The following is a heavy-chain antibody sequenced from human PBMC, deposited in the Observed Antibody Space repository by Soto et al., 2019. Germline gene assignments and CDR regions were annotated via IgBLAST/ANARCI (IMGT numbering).Heavy chain of an antibody. CDR2: LSYEGSEE. CDR3: ALTRRSSLLEVAGPGFEY. CDR1: GFNFGVFG. J-gene: IGHJ4*02. Sequence: GGSLRLSCAASGFNFGVFGMHWVRQAPGKGLEWLSVLSYEGSEEYYADSVRGRFTISRDNSKYTLFLQMDSLRVDDTGVYYCALTRRSSLLEVAGPGFEYWGQGTLVTVYS. V-gene: IGHV3-30*03. D-gene: IGHD6-19*01.